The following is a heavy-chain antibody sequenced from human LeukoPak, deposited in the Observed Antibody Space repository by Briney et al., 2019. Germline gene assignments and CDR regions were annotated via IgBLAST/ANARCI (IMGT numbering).Heavy chain of an antibody. CDR3: ARDPAHFSIAAAQGY. Sequence: GASVKVSCKASGYTFTSYGISWVRQAPGQGLEWMGWISAYNGNTNYAQKLQGRVTMTTDTSTSTAYMELRSLRSDDTAVYYCARDPAHFSIAAAQGYWGQGTLVTVSS. D-gene: IGHD6-13*01. CDR1: GYTFTSYG. V-gene: IGHV1-18*01. CDR2: ISAYNGNT. J-gene: IGHJ4*02.